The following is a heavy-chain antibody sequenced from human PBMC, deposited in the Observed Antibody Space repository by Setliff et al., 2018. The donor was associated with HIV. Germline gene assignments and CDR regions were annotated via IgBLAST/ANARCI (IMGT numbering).Heavy chain of an antibody. CDR2: FMYTDIHYVNYLS. D-gene: IGHD6-19*01. J-gene: IGHJ4*02. CDR1: GASFVGDNH. V-gene: IGHV4-30-4*01. CDR3: ARARSDWYNVRPYYFDL. Sequence: LSLTCAVSGASFVGDNHWSWIRQTPERGLEWIAYFMYTDIHYVNYLSYRNPSLASRLSISVDKSKNQFSLTLSSVTAADTAVYYCARARSDWYNVRPYYFDLWGQGTPVTVSS.